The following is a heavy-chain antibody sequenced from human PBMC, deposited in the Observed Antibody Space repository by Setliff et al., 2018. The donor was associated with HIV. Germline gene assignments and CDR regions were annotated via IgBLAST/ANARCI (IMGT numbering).Heavy chain of an antibody. J-gene: IGHJ4*02. V-gene: IGHV4-39*07. D-gene: IGHD5-12*01. CDR3: ARGISKDIVATIGYFDY. CDR1: GGSISSGSYY. CDR2: IYYSGST. Sequence: TSETLSLTCTVSGGSISSGSYYWSWIRQPPGKGLEWIGSIYYSGSTYYNPSLKSRVTISVDTSKNQFSLKLSSVTAAATAVYYCARGISKDIVATIGYFDYWGQGTLVTVSS.